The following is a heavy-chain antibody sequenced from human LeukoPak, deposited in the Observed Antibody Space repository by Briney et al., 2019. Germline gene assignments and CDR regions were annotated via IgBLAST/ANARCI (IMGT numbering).Heavy chain of an antibody. Sequence: SETLSLTWAVSGYSISSGYYWGWIRQPPGKGLEWIGSIYHSGSTYYNPSLKSRVTISVDTSKNQFSLKLSSVTAADTAVYYCARPSIAARSFFDYWGQGTLVTVSS. CDR3: ARPSIAARSFFDY. V-gene: IGHV4-38-2*01. J-gene: IGHJ4*02. D-gene: IGHD6-6*01. CDR1: GYSISSGYY. CDR2: IYHSGST.